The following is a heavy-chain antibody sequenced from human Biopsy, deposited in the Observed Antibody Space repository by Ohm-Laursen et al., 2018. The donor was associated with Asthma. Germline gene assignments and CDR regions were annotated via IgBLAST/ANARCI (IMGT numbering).Heavy chain of an antibody. CDR3: AKIYDRLVLYGMDV. V-gene: IGHV4-4*02. Sequence: SETLSLTCAVSGGSIISSSWWSWVRQTPGKGLEWIGKIYHSGPTNYNPSLKSRVTISVDKSKNQFSLKLTSVTAADTAVYYCAKIYDRLVLYGMDVWGQGTTVTVSS. D-gene: IGHD6-19*01. J-gene: IGHJ6*02. CDR1: GGSIISSSW. CDR2: IYHSGPT.